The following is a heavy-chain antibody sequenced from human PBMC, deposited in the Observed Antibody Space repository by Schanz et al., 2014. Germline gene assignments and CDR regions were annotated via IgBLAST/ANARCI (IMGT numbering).Heavy chain of an antibody. V-gene: IGHV1-69*02. CDR2: IIPITGIT. CDR1: GDTFRSYT. Sequence: QVQLVQSGAEVKKPGSSVKVSCKASGDTFRSYTINWVRHAPGQGLEWMGRIIPITGITNYAQKFQGRVTFTADKSTSTAYMELKSLRSADTAVYYCATIGVNDYWRFGLDLWGQGTTVTVSS. J-gene: IGHJ6*02. D-gene: IGHD3-16*01. CDR3: ATIGVNDYWRFGLDL.